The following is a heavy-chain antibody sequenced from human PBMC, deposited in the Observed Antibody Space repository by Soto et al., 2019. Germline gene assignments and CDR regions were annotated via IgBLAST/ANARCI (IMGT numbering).Heavy chain of an antibody. V-gene: IGHV4-38-2*02. CDR3: ARESEDLTSNFDY. CDR2: IYHSGST. J-gene: IGHJ4*02. Sequence: SETLSLTCAVSGYSISSGFYWGWIRQPPGKGPEWLGGIYHSGSTYYNPSLKSRVTMSVDTSKNQFSLYLTSVTAADTAIYYCARESEDLTSNFDYWGQGTLVTVSS. CDR1: GYSISSGFY.